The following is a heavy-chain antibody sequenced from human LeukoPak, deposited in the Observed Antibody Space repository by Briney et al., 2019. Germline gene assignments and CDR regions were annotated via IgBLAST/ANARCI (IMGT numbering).Heavy chain of an antibody. Sequence: SETLSLTCTVSGGSISSYYWRWIRQPAGKGLEWIGRIYTSGSTNYNPSLKSRVTMSVDTSKNQFSLKLSSVTAADTAVYYCARDAIAVADSYYFAYWGQGTLVTVSS. CDR2: IYTSGST. CDR1: GGSISSYY. V-gene: IGHV4-4*07. CDR3: ARDAIAVADSYYFAY. J-gene: IGHJ4*02. D-gene: IGHD6-19*01.